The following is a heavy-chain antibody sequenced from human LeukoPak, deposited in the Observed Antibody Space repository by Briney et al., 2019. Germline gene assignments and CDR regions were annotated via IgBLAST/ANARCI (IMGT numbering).Heavy chain of an antibody. Sequence: GGSLRLSCAASGFTFSSYEMNWVRQAPGKGLEWVSYISSSGSTIYYADSVKGRFTISRDNAKNSLYLQMNSLRAEDTAVYYCARVRVGDFDYWGQGTLVTVSS. CDR3: ARVRVGDFDY. CDR2: ISSSGSTI. V-gene: IGHV3-48*03. J-gene: IGHJ4*02. D-gene: IGHD2-8*02. CDR1: GFTFSSYE.